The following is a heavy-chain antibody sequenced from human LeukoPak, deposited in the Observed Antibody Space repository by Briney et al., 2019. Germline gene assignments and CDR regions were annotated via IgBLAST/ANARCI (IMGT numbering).Heavy chain of an antibody. CDR2: ISNSGST. J-gene: IGHJ6*03. CDR3: ARGKQDRGYSYGYYYYYYMDV. CDR1: GVSISSSSHY. Sequence: PSETLSLTCTVSGVSISSSSHYWGWIRQPPGKGLEWIGSISNSGSTYYSPSIKSRVTISVDTSKNQFSLKLSSVTAADTAVYYCARGKQDRGYSYGYYYYYYMDVWGKGTTVTVSS. D-gene: IGHD5-18*01. V-gene: IGHV4-39*07.